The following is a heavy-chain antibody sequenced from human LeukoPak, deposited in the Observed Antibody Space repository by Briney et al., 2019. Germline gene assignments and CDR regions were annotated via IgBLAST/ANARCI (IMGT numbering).Heavy chain of an antibody. Sequence: PSETLSLTCTVSGESISGYYWSWIRQPPGKGLEWIGYIYYSGSTNYNPSLKSRVTISVDTSKNQFSLKLSSVTAADTAVYYCARGVVIAPQTFDYWGQGTLVTVSS. D-gene: IGHD2-21*01. CDR3: ARGVVIAPQTFDY. V-gene: IGHV4-59*01. CDR1: GESISGYY. CDR2: IYYSGST. J-gene: IGHJ4*02.